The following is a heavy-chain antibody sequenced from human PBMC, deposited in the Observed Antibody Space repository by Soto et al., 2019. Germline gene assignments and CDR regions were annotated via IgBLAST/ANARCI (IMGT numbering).Heavy chain of an antibody. Sequence: SVKVSCNASGYSFINNDVSWVRHATGQGLELMGWMNPGSGDTGYAQKFQGRITMTRDTSTSTVYIELRSLRSEDTAIYYCARSSAGVFGIIIEGSNWLAPWGQGSLVTVSS. J-gene: IGHJ5*02. CDR2: MNPGSGDT. CDR1: GYSFINND. CDR3: ARSSAGVFGIIIEGSNWLAP. V-gene: IGHV1-8*01. D-gene: IGHD3-16*02.